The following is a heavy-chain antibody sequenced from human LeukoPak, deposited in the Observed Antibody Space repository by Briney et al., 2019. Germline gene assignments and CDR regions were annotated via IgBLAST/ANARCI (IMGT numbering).Heavy chain of an antibody. V-gene: IGHV1-24*01. Sequence: ASVKVSCKVSGYTLTELSMHWVRQAPGKGLEWMGGFDPEDGVTIYAQKFQGRVTMTEDTSTDTAYMELSSLRSEDTAVYYCATYVWGSYRFDYWGQGTLVTVSS. J-gene: IGHJ4*02. CDR3: ATYVWGSYRFDY. CDR1: GYTLTELS. D-gene: IGHD3-16*02. CDR2: FDPEDGVT.